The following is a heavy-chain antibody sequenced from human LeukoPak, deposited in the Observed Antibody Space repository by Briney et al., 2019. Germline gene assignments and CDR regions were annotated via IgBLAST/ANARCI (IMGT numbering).Heavy chain of an antibody. Sequence: EASVKVTCKASGYTFTSYGISWVRQAPGQGLEWMGWINPNSGGTNYAQKFQGRVTITRDTSISTAYMELSRLRSDDTAGYYCARDSGGHWFDPWGQGTLVTVSS. V-gene: IGHV1-2*02. CDR3: ARDSGGHWFDP. D-gene: IGHD6-25*01. J-gene: IGHJ5*02. CDR2: INPNSGGT. CDR1: GYTFTSYG.